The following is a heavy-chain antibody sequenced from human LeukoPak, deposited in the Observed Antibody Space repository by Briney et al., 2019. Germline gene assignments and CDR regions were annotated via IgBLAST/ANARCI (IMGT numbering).Heavy chain of an antibody. J-gene: IGHJ4*02. Sequence: GGSLRLSCAASGFTFSSYAMSWVRQAPGKGLEWVSAISGSGCSTYYADSVKGRFTISRDNSKNTLYLQMNSLRAEDKAVYYCAKKIRSDYGDYADYWGQGTLVTVSS. V-gene: IGHV3-23*01. CDR3: AKKIRSDYGDYADY. D-gene: IGHD4-17*01. CDR2: ISGSGCST. CDR1: GFTFSSYA.